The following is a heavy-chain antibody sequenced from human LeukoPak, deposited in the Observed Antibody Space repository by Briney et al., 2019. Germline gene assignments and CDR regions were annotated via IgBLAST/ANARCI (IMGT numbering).Heavy chain of an antibody. V-gene: IGHV3-30*01. CDR2: ISYDGSNE. J-gene: IGHJ4*02. Sequence: SGGSLRLSCAASGFTLSSYAMHWVRQAPGKGLEWGAIISYDGSNEYYADSVKGRFTISRDNSKNTLYLQMNSLRAEDTAIYYCTRGRGSYSLDYWGRGTLVTVSS. CDR3: TRGRGSYSLDY. CDR1: GFTLSSYA. D-gene: IGHD1-26*01.